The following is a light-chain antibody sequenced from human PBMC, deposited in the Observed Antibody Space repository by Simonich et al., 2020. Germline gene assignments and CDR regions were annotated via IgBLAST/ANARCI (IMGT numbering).Light chain of an antibody. V-gene: IGKV1-39*01. CDR3: QQSYSTPLT. J-gene: IGKJ4*01. Sequence: DIQMTQSPSSLSASVGDRVTITCRASQSISSDLNWDQQKPGKAPKHLIYAASSLQSGVPSRFSGSGSGTDFTLTISSLQPEDFATYYCQQSYSTPLTFGGGTKVEIK. CDR1: QSISSD. CDR2: AAS.